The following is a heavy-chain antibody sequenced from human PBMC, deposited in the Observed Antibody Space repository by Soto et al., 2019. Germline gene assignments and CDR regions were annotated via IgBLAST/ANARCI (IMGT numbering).Heavy chain of an antibody. CDR1: GFTFSGYA. D-gene: IGHD2-2*01. CDR3: TRAMSTSSYYYYYGMDV. Sequence: PVGSLRLSCAASGFTFSGYAIHWVRQAPDKGLEWLTLTSYDGNNKYYADSVKGRFTVSRDNSRNTLYLQMHSLGDEDTAVYYCTRAMSTSSYYYYYGMDVWGQGTTVTVSS. J-gene: IGHJ6*02. V-gene: IGHV3-30-3*01. CDR2: TSYDGNNK.